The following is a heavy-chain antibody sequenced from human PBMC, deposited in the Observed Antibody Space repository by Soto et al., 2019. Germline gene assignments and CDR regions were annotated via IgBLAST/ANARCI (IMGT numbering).Heavy chain of an antibody. J-gene: IGHJ6*02. CDR3: ARDNRYSNYFGMDV. V-gene: IGHV3-30-3*01. CDR2: ISYDGSNK. D-gene: IGHD4-4*01. Sequence: PGGSLRLSCAASGFTFSSYAMHWVRQAPGKGLEWVAVISYDGSNKYYADSVKGRFTISRDNSKNTLYLQMNSLRAEDTAVYYCARDNRYSNYFGMDVWGQGTTVTVSS. CDR1: GFTFSSYA.